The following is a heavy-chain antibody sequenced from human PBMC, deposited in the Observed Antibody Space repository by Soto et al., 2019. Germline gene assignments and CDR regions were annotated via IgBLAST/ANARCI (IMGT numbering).Heavy chain of an antibody. Sequence: SVKVSCKASGFTFTSSAVQWVRQARGPRLEWIGWIVVGSGNTNYAQKFQERVTITRDMSTSTAYMELSSLRSEDTAVYYCAAGDIVVVPANSYGMDVWGQGTTVTVSS. V-gene: IGHV1-58*01. CDR2: IVVGSGNT. J-gene: IGHJ6*02. CDR1: GFTFTSSA. CDR3: AAGDIVVVPANSYGMDV. D-gene: IGHD2-2*01.